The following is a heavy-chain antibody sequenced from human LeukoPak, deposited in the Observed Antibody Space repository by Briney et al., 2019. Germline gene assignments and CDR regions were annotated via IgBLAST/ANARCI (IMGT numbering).Heavy chain of an antibody. J-gene: IGHJ4*02. CDR2: IKQDGSEI. Sequence: GGSLRLSCAASGFTFTNYWMSWVRQAPGKGLEWVAYIKQDGSEIKYVDSVKGRFTISRDNAKNSLYLHMNNLRAEDTAVYFCARDPEEWQVPIDYSGQGTLVTVSS. V-gene: IGHV3-7*01. CDR3: ARDPEEWQVPIDY. D-gene: IGHD6-19*01. CDR1: GFTFTNYW.